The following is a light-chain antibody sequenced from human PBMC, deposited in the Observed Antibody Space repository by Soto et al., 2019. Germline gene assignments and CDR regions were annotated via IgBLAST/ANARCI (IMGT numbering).Light chain of an antibody. CDR1: QGISSY. J-gene: IGKJ1*01. CDR3: QQYSDHWT. Sequence: IRMPQSPSSFSASTGDRVTITFRASQGISSYLAWYQQKPGKAPKLLIYKASSLQSGVPSRFSGSGSGTEFTLTISSLQPDDFASYYCQQYSDHWTFGQGTKVDIK. CDR2: KAS. V-gene: IGKV1-8*01.